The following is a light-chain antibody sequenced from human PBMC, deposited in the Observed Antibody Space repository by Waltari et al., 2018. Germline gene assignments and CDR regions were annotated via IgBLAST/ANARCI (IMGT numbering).Light chain of an antibody. CDR1: QSVSSSY. Sequence: EIVLTQSPGTLSLSPGERATLSCRASQSVSSSYLAWYQQKPGQAPRLLIYGASARASGVPARFSGSGSGTEFTLTITSLQAEDFAVYYCQQSHALPPWTFGQGTRV. CDR2: GAS. J-gene: IGKJ1*01. CDR3: QQSHALPPWT. V-gene: IGKV3-20*01.